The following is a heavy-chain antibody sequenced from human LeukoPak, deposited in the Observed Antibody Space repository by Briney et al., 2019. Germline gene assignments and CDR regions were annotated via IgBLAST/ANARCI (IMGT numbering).Heavy chain of an antibody. CDR3: ASPYSSSWPNFDY. V-gene: IGHV1-69*13. CDR2: IIPIFGTA. D-gene: IGHD6-13*01. Sequence: GASVRVSCKASGGTFSSYAISWVRQAPGQGLEWMGGIIPIFGTANYAQKFQGRVTITADESTSTAYVELSSLRSEDTAVYYCASPYSSSWPNFDYWGQGTLVTVSS. CDR1: GGTFSSYA. J-gene: IGHJ4*02.